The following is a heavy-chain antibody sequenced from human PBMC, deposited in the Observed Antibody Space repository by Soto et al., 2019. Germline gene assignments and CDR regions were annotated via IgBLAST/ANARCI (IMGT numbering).Heavy chain of an antibody. V-gene: IGHV4-4*02. CDR1: GVSISSNYY. J-gene: IGHJ4*01. D-gene: IGHD6-19*01. CDR3: AGSFGCYAMYY. CDR2: ISHFGSV. Sequence: QVLLQESGPGLVQPSVTLSLSCVVSGVSISSNYYWGWVRQPPGKGLECLVDISHFGSVNYNPSHKCRVTISMDNSHNKFSLKVNSVTEADTAVYYWAGSFGCYAMYYGGHRTLFIVSS.